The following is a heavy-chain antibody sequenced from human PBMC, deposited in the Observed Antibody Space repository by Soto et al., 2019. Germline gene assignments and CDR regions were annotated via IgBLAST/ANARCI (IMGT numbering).Heavy chain of an antibody. CDR3: AKDYRSRWALDY. Sequence: PGGSLRLSCAASGFTFSSYGMHWVRQAPGKGLEWVAVISYDGSKKYYADSVKGRFTISRDKSKNTLYLQMNSLRAEDTAVYYCAKDYRSRWALDYWGQGTLVTVSS. CDR2: ISYDGSKK. V-gene: IGHV3-30*18. J-gene: IGHJ4*02. D-gene: IGHD6-13*01. CDR1: GFTFSSYG.